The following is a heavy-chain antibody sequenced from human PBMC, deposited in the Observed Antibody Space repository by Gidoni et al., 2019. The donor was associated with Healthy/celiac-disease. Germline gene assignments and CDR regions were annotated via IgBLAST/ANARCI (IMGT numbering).Heavy chain of an antibody. CDR2: IFSNDEK. CDR1: GFSLSNARMG. V-gene: IGHV2-26*01. Sequence: QVTLKESGPVLVKPTETLTLTCTVSGFSLSNARMGVSWIRQPPGKALEWLAHIFSNDEKSYSTSLKSRLTISKDTSKSQVVLTMTNMDPVDTATYYCARIQALLWFAHSYYGMDVWGQGTTVTVSS. J-gene: IGHJ6*02. CDR3: ARIQALLWFAHSYYGMDV. D-gene: IGHD3-10*01.